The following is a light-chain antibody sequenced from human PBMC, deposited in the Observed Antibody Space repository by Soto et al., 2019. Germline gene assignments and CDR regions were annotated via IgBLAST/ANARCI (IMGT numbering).Light chain of an antibody. Sequence: QSVLTQPASVSGSPGQSITISCTGTGGDVGGYNYVSWYQQHPGKAPSLLIYDVHNRPSGVSNRFSGYKSGNTASLTISGLQAEDEAEYFCSSYRTISTLVVFGGGTKLTVL. CDR3: SSYRTISTLVV. CDR1: GGDVGGYNY. CDR2: DVH. V-gene: IGLV2-14*03. J-gene: IGLJ2*01.